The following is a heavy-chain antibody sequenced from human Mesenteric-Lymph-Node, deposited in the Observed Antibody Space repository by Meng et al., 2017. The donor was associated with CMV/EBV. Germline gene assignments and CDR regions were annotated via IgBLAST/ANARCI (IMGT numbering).Heavy chain of an antibody. Sequence: GSLRLSCAVSGVSISSSNWWSWVRQPPGKGLEWIGEIYHSGNTKYNPSLKSPVTISVDKSKNQFSLKLSSVTAADTAVYYCARDHYYDSSGYFYYYGMDVWGQGTAVTVSS. CDR3: ARDHYYDSSGYFYYYGMDV. CDR1: GVSISSSNW. D-gene: IGHD3-22*01. CDR2: IYHSGNT. J-gene: IGHJ6*02. V-gene: IGHV4-4*02.